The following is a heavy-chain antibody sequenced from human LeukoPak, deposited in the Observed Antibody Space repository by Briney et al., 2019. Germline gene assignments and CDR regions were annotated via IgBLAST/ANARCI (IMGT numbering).Heavy chain of an antibody. CDR2: IYPGDSDT. CDR3: ARRSYCSGGSCYADY. CDR1: GYSFTSYW. D-gene: IGHD2-15*01. Sequence: GESLKISCKGSGYSFTSYWIGWVRQMPGKGLEWMGIIYPGDSDTRYSPSFQGQVTISADKSISNAYLQWSSLKASDTAMYYCARRSYCSGGSCYADYWGQGTLVTVSS. V-gene: IGHV5-51*01. J-gene: IGHJ4*02.